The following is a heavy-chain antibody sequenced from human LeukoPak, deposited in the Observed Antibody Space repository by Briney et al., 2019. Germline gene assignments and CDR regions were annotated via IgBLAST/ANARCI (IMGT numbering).Heavy chain of an antibody. Sequence: GGSLRLSCAASGFTFSSYGMHWVRQAPGKGLEWVAVIWYDGSNKYYADSVKGRFTIFRDNSKNTLYLQMNSLRAEDTAVYYCARDPYSGSYYPDYWGQGTLVTVSS. CDR1: GFTFSSYG. V-gene: IGHV3-33*01. J-gene: IGHJ4*02. CDR3: ARDPYSGSYYPDY. CDR2: IWYDGSNK. D-gene: IGHD1-26*01.